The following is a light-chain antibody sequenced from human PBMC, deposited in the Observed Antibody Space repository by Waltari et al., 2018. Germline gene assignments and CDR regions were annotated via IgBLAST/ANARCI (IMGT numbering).Light chain of an antibody. V-gene: IGKV3-20*01. Sequence: ELVLTQSPGTLSLSPGERATLSCRASPRISKYLAWYQQNPGQAPRLLCCHASSRAAGIPDRFSGSGSGTDFSLTISRLEPEDFAVYYCQHYESLPVTFGQGTKVEIK. J-gene: IGKJ1*01. CDR2: HAS. CDR3: QHYESLPVT. CDR1: PRISKY.